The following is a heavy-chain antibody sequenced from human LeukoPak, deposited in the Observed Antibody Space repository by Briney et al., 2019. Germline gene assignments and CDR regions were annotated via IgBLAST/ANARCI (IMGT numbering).Heavy chain of an antibody. CDR2: IRYDGSNK. CDR1: GFTFSSYG. CDR3: AKDHSSIAARGEDY. D-gene: IGHD6-6*01. J-gene: IGHJ4*02. V-gene: IGHV3-30*02. Sequence: GGSLRLSCAASGFTFSSYGMHWVRQAPGKGLEWVAFIRYDGSNKYYADSVKGRFTISRDNSKNTLYLQMNSLRAEDTAVYYCAKDHSSIAARGEDYWGQGTLVTVSS.